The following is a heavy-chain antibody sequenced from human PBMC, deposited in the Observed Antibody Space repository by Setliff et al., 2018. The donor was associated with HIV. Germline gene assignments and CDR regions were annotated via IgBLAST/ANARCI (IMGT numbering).Heavy chain of an antibody. CDR2: VHSSATS. D-gene: IGHD3-22*01. V-gene: IGHV4-4*07. Sequence: SETLSLTCAVSGDSVSGYYWSWIRQSAGRGLEWIGRVHSSATSNYNPSLKSRVTMSVDTAKNQLSLKLTAVSAADTAVYYCARDRIEVLADSPHDVFDIWGRGIMVTVS. CDR3: ARDRIEVLADSPHDVFDI. J-gene: IGHJ3*02. CDR1: GDSVSGYY.